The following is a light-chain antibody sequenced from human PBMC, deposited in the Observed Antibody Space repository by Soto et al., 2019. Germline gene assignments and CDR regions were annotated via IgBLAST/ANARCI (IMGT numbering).Light chain of an antibody. CDR1: QSISSW. V-gene: IGKV1-5*03. Sequence: DIQMTQSPSTLSASVGDRVTVTCRASQSISSWLAWYQQRPGKAPKLLIYKASSLQCGVPSRFSSSGSGTEFTLTISSLQPDDFATYYCQQYNSYPSSVGQGTKLEIK. J-gene: IGKJ2*03. CDR3: QQYNSYPSS. CDR2: KAS.